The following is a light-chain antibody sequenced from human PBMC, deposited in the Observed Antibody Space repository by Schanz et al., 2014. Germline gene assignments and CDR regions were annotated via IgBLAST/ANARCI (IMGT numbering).Light chain of an antibody. V-gene: IGKV3-20*01. J-gene: IGKJ1*01. Sequence: EIVLTQSPGTLSLSPGDRATLSCRASQSISSYLAWYQQKPGQAPRLLIYAASNRATGIPARFSGSGSGTDFTLTISRLEPEDFAVYYCQQYGSSPLTFGQGTKVEIK. CDR1: QSISSY. CDR3: QQYGSSPLT. CDR2: AAS.